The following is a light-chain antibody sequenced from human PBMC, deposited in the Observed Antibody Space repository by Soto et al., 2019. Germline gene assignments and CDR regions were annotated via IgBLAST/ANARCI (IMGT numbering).Light chain of an antibody. CDR3: QAWDSSTLYV. Sequence: SYELTQPPSVSVSPGQTASITCSGDKLGDRYAAWYQQKPGQSPVLVIYQDNKRPSGIPERISGSNSGNSATLTISGTQSIDEADYYCQAWDSSTLYVFGTGTKLTVL. CDR2: QDN. CDR1: KLGDRY. J-gene: IGLJ1*01. V-gene: IGLV3-1*01.